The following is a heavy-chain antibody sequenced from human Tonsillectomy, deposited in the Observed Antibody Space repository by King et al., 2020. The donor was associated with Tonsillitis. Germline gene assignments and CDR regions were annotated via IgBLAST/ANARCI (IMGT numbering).Heavy chain of an antibody. CDR2: IYYSGST. J-gene: IGHJ6*03. Sequence: QLQESGPGLVKPSETLSLTCTVYGGSISSSSYYWGWIRQPPGKGLEWIGSIYYSGSTYYNPSLKSRVTISVDTSKNQFSLKLSSVTAADTAVYYCARRAVTYYYYYMDVWGKGTTVTVSS. V-gene: IGHV4-39*01. D-gene: IGHD6-19*01. CDR1: GGSISSSSYY. CDR3: ARRAVTYYYYYMDV.